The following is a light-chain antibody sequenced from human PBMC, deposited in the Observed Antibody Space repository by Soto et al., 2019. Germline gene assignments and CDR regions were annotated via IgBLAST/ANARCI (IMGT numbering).Light chain of an antibody. CDR1: HDMINY. CDR2: DAF. V-gene: IGKV1-33*01. Sequence: DIQRTQCPSSLSVSVVDRVTITCHASHDMINYLNWFQQKPGEAPKLLIFDAFKLETGVPYRFSGSGSGTDFTLTISSLEPEDIATYYCQQYDNLSLTFGGGTKVDIK. CDR3: QQYDNLSLT. J-gene: IGKJ4*01.